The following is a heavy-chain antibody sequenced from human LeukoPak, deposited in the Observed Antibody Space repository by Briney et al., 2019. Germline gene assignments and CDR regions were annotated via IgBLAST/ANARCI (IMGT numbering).Heavy chain of an antibody. V-gene: IGHV3-9*01. Sequence: GGSLRLSCAASGFTFDDYAMHCVRQAPGKGLEGVSGISWNSGSIGYADSVKGRFTISRDNAKNSLYLQMNSLRAEDTALYYCAKEVLHGAFDIWGQGTMVTVSS. D-gene: IGHD2-15*01. CDR2: ISWNSGSI. CDR1: GFTFDDYA. CDR3: AKEVLHGAFDI. J-gene: IGHJ3*02.